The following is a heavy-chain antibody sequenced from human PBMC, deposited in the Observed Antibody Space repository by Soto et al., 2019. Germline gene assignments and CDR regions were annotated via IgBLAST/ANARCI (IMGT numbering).Heavy chain of an antibody. Sequence: SETLSLTCAVSGGSISSSNWWSWVRQPPGKGLEWIGEIYHSGSTNYNPSLKSRVTISVDKSKNQFSLKLSSVTAADTAVYYCATGSNWNYDAFDIWGQGTMVTVSS. CDR3: ATGSNWNYDAFDI. D-gene: IGHD1-7*01. CDR2: IYHSGST. J-gene: IGHJ3*02. V-gene: IGHV4-4*02. CDR1: GGSISSSNW.